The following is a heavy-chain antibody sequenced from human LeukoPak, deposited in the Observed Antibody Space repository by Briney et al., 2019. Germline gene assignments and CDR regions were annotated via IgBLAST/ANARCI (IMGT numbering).Heavy chain of an antibody. J-gene: IGHJ4*02. CDR2: ISYDGSNK. V-gene: IGHV3-30-3*01. CDR1: GFTFSSYA. D-gene: IGHD6-13*01. Sequence: GGSLRLSCAASGFTFSSYAMHWVRQAPGKGLEWVAVISYDGSNKYYADSVKGRFTTSRDNSKNTLYLQMNSLRAEDTAVYYCASDSSSWPHEGIDYWGQGTLVTVSS. CDR3: ASDSSSWPHEGIDY.